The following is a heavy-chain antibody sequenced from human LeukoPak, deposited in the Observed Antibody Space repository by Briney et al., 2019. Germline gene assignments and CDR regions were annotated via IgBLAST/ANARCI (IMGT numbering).Heavy chain of an antibody. D-gene: IGHD6-19*01. CDR2: IYYSGST. J-gene: IGHJ1*01. V-gene: IGHV4-31*03. Sequence: PSETLSLTCTVSGGSISRGAHYWYWIRQHPGEGLEWIGYIYYSGSTYYNPSLKSRVTISVDTSKNQFSLKLSSVTAADTAVYYCARQLFRQWPEYFQHWGQGTLVTVSS. CDR3: ARQLFRQWPEYFQH. CDR1: GGSISRGAHY.